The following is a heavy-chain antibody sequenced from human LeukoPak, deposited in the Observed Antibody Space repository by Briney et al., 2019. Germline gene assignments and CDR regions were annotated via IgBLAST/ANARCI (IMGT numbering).Heavy chain of an antibody. CDR1: A. CDR2: TYYRSKWYN. J-gene: IGHJ4*02. D-gene: IGHD1-14*01. Sequence: AXNWIRQXXXXXXEWLGRTYYRSKWYNDYAVSVKSRITINPDTSKNQFSLQLNSVTPEDTAVYYCARANRHVFDYWGQGTLVTVSS. CDR3: ARANRHVFDY. V-gene: IGHV6-1*01.